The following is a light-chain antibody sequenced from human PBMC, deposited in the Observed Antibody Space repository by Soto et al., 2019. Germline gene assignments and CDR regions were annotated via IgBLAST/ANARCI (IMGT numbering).Light chain of an antibody. V-gene: IGLV2-11*01. CDR3: CSYAGSYKFV. Sequence: QSVLTQPRSVSGSPGQSVTISCTGTSSDVGGYDYVSWYQQHPGKAPKLIIHNVNKRPSGVPDRFSGSKSVNTASLTISGLQAADEADYYCCSYAGSYKFVFGRGTKLT. J-gene: IGLJ1*01. CDR2: NVN. CDR1: SSDVGGYDY.